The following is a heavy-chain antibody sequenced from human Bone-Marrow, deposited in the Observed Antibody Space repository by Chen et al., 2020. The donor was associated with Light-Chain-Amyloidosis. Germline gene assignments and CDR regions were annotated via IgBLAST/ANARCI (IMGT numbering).Heavy chain of an antibody. CDR1: GYTFPNYW. Sequence: EVQLEQSGPEVIKPGESLKISCKGSGYTFPNYWNGWVRQMPGKGLEWMGVIYPDDSDALYSPSFEGQFTISADKSITTAYLQWRSLKASDTAMYYCARRRDGYNFDYWGQGTLVTVSS. D-gene: IGHD5-12*01. J-gene: IGHJ4*02. CDR3: ARRRDGYNFDY. V-gene: IGHV5-51*01. CDR2: IYPDDSDA.